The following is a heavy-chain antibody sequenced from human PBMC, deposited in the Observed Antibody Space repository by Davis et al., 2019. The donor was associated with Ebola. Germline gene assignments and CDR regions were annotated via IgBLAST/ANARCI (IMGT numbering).Heavy chain of an antibody. CDR2: FYYNLAT. J-gene: IGHJ4*02. CDR1: GDSISTSDHY. D-gene: IGHD2-21*01. V-gene: IGHV4-39*07. CDR3: AREGYRGGGFDY. Sequence: PSETLSLTCTVSGDSISTSDHYWGWIRQPPGKGLERVGNFYYNLATHYSPSLESRVTISVDTSKNQFSLRLNSVTAADTAIYYCAREGYRGGGFDYWGQGTLVPVSS.